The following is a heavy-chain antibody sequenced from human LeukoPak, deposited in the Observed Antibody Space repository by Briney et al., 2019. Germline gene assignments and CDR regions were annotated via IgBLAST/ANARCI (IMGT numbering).Heavy chain of an antibody. V-gene: IGHV4-34*01. Sequence: SETLSLTCAVYGESFVGYYWDWLRQPPGKGLEWIGEIHYTGSTNYNPSLKSRIKMSVDTSTKQFSVNLNSVTAANTAFYYSARRRIPATITGSKLSSRFDTWGQGTLVTVSS. CDR1: GESFVGYY. J-gene: IGHJ1*01. D-gene: IGHD5-12*01. CDR3: ARRRIPATITGSKLSSRFDT. CDR2: IHYTGST.